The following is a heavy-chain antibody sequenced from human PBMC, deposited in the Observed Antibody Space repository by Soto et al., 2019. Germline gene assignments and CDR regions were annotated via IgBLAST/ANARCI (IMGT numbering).Heavy chain of an antibody. J-gene: IGHJ4*02. CDR2: ISSGGTNT. D-gene: IGHD3-22*01. CDR1: GFTFSTYA. Sequence: EVQLLESGGDLIQPGESLRLSCAASGFTFSTYALSWVRQAPGKGLEWVSAISSGGTNTYYADSVRGPFTISRDDFKSTLYLQMTSLRADDTAVYFCVTGVYEIGGYYYDLFVYWGQGTLVTVSS. V-gene: IGHV3-23*01. CDR3: VTGVYEIGGYYYDLFVY.